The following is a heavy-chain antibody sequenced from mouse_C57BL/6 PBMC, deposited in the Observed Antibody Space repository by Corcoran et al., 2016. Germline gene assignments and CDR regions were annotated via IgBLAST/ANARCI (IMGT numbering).Heavy chain of an antibody. J-gene: IGHJ1*03. V-gene: IGHV1-18*01. CDR1: GYTFTDYN. D-gene: IGHD1-1*01. CDR2: INPNNGGT. Sequence: EVQLQQSGPELVKPGASVKIPCKASGYTFTDYNMDWAKQSHGKSLEWIGDINPNNGGTIYNQKFKGKATLTVDKSSSTAYMELRSLTSEDTAVYYCARSGTTVVYWYFDVWGTGTTVTVSS. CDR3: ARSGTTVVYWYFDV.